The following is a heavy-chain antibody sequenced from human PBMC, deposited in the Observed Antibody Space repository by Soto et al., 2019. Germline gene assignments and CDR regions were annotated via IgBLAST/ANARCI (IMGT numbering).Heavy chain of an antibody. Sequence: GGSLRLSCAASGFTFSSYGMHWVRQAPGKGLEWVAVISYDGSNKYYADSVKGRFTISRDNSKNTLYLQMNSLRAEDTAVYYCALAAMVRGVIITSRVSYYFDYWGQGTLVTSPQ. V-gene: IGHV3-30*03. CDR3: ALAAMVRGVIITSRVSYYFDY. CDR2: ISYDGSNK. CDR1: GFTFSSYG. D-gene: IGHD3-10*01. J-gene: IGHJ4*02.